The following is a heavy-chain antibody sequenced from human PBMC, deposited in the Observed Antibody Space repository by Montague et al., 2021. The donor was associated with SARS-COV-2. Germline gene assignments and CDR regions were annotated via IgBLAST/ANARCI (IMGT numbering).Heavy chain of an antibody. CDR2: IYYSGST. V-gene: IGHV4-59*01. CDR3: ARGSGWMGNAFDT. Sequence: SETLSLTCTVSGGSISSYYWSWIRQPPGKGLEWIGYIYYSGSTNYNPSLKSRVTISVDTSKNQFSLKLSSVTAADTAVYYCARGSGWMGNAFDTWGQGTMATVSS. J-gene: IGHJ3*02. CDR1: GGSISSYY. D-gene: IGHD6-19*01.